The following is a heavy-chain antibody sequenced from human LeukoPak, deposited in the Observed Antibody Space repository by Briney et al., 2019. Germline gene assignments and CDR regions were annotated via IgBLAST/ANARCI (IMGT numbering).Heavy chain of an antibody. CDR3: AKELRWEAPHYLVS. D-gene: IGHD4-23*01. V-gene: IGHV3-30*18. CDR1: GLTFSSYG. CDR2: ISYDGSNK. J-gene: IGHJ4*02. Sequence: AGGSLRLSCAASGLTFSSYGMEWVRQAPGRGLEWVAVISYDGSNKYYAGAVKGRLTSSRDNCKNTLYVQINSLRDEDTAVYDCAKELRWEAPHYLVSWGQGTLVTVSS.